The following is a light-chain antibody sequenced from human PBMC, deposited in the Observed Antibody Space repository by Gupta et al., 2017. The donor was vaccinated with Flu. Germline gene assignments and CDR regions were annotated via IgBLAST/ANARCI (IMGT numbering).Light chain of an antibody. CDR3: QKVDSFPLT. CDR2: DAS. CDR1: QDINYF. J-gene: IGKJ4*01. V-gene: IGKV1-33*01. Sequence: GDRVTITCQASQDINYFLLWYQQKPGKAPKVIISDASDLEPGVPSRFAGGGSGTHFSLTISSVQPEDVAVYFCQKVDSFPLTFGGGTRIDIK.